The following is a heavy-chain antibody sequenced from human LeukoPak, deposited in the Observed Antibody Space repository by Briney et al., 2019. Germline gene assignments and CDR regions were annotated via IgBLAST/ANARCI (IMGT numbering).Heavy chain of an antibody. J-gene: IGHJ3*02. D-gene: IGHD3-22*01. CDR3: ARDFHSSGSGVAFVI. V-gene: IGHV3-30*01. CDR2: ISYDGSNK. Sequence: GGSLRLSCAASGFTFSSYAMHWVRQAPGKGLEWVAVISYDGSNKYYADSVKGRFTISRDNSKNTLYLQMNSLRAEDTAVYYCARDFHSSGSGVAFVIWGQGTMVTVSS. CDR1: GFTFSSYA.